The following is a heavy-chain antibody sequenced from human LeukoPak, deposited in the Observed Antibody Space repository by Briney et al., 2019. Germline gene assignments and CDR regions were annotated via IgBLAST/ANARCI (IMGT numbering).Heavy chain of an antibody. J-gene: IGHJ5*02. CDR3: ARDRGIAEADSFDP. Sequence: ASVKVSGKSSGYTFTNYYIYWVPQAPGQGLEWRGWIDTYSGKTNYAQKFQGRVTMTSDTSTSTAYMELRSLRSDDTAVYYCARDRGIAEADSFDPWGQGTLVTVSS. V-gene: IGHV1-18*04. CDR1: GYTFTNYY. CDR2: IDTYSGKT. D-gene: IGHD6-13*01.